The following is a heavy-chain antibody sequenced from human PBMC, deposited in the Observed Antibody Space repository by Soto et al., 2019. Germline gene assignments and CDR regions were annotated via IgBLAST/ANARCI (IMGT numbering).Heavy chain of an antibody. J-gene: IGHJ4*02. D-gene: IGHD5-18*01. Sequence: SGPTLVNPTDTLTLTCTFSGFSVSTTGVGVGWIRQPPGKALEWLALIFWNDDKRYIPSLKSRLTITKGTYNNQVVLTMTNMDPVDTGTYYCAHRGYKYGPLFDYWGQGTLVTVSS. V-gene: IGHV2-5*01. CDR2: IFWNDDK. CDR3: AHRGYKYGPLFDY. CDR1: GFSVSTTGVG.